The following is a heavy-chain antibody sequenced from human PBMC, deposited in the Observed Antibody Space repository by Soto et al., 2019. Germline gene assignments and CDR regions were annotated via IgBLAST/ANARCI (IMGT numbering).Heavy chain of an antibody. D-gene: IGHD3-10*01. V-gene: IGHV4-31*03. CDR1: GGSISSGSYY. Sequence: QVQLQESGPGLVKPSQTLSLTCTVSGGSISSGSYYWSWIRQLPGKGLEWIGYIYYSGSNYYNPYVKSRVTIAVDTSKNQFSLKLDSVTAADTAVYYCATRTDYYYGSGSLGGMDVWGQGTTVTVSS. CDR3: ATRTDYYYGSGSLGGMDV. J-gene: IGHJ6*02. CDR2: IYYSGSN.